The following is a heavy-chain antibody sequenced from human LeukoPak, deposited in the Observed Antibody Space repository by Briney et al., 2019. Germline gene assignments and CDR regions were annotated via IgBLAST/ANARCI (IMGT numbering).Heavy chain of an antibody. Sequence: GGSLRLSCAASGFTFSSYEMHWVRQAPGKGLEWVSYISSSDSTIYYADSVKGRFTISRDNAKNSLYLQMNSLRPEDTAVFYCARDIYRHWLIQGGFFQNWGQGTLVTVSS. CDR2: ISSSDSTI. D-gene: IGHD6-19*01. CDR1: GFTFSSYE. V-gene: IGHV3-48*03. CDR3: ARDIYRHWLIQGGFFQN. J-gene: IGHJ1*01.